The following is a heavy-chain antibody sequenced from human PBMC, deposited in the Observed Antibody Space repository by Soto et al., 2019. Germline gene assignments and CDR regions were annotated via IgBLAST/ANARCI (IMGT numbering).Heavy chain of an antibody. D-gene: IGHD6-19*01. J-gene: IGHJ4*02. V-gene: IGHV3-21*01. CDR1: GFTFSSYS. Sequence: EVQLVESGGGLVKPGGSLRLSCAASGFTFSSYSMNWVRQAPGRGLGWVSSISGSSSYIYYADSVKGRFTISRDNAKNSLYLQMNSLRAEDTAVYYCAREGAVAGHYDYWGQGTLVTVSS. CDR3: AREGAVAGHYDY. CDR2: ISGSSSYI.